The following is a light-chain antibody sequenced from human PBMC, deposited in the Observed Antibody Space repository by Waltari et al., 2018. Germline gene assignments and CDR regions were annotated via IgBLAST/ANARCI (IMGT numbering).Light chain of an antibody. CDR3: QQYNNWPPWT. V-gene: IGKV3-15*01. CDR2: GAS. Sequence: EIVMTQSPATLSVSPGERATLSCRASQSVSSNLAWYQQKPGQAPRPLIYGASTRATGIPARVSGSGSGTEFTLTISSLQSEDFAVYYCQQYNNWPPWTVGQGTKVEIK. CDR1: QSVSSN. J-gene: IGKJ1*01.